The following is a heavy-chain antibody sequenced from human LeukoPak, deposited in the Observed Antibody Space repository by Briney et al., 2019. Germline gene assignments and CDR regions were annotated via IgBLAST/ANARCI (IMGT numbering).Heavy chain of an antibody. CDR1: GFTFSSYA. Sequence: GGPLRLSCAASGFTFSSYAMHCVRQAPGKGLKYVSAIWCYGGSTYYANSVKGRFTISRDNSKNTLYLQMGSLRAEDMAVYYCARDSASYYDILTGYSFLDYWGQGTLVTVSS. CDR2: IWCYGGST. V-gene: IGHV3-64*01. D-gene: IGHD3-9*01. CDR3: ARDSASYYDILTGYSFLDY. J-gene: IGHJ4*02.